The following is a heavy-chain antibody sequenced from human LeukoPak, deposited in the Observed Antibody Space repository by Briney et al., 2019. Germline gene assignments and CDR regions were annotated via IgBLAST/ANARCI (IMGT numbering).Heavy chain of an antibody. Sequence: ASVKVCCKASGYAFTSYGNSRQRQAPGQGLEWMGWISAYNGNTNYAQKFQDRVTMTRDTSMSAAYMEISRLTYDDTAVYYCGRGIQSFDPWGQGTLVTVSS. CDR1: GYAFTSYG. CDR3: GRGIQSFDP. V-gene: IGHV1-18*01. J-gene: IGHJ5*02. CDR2: ISAYNGNT.